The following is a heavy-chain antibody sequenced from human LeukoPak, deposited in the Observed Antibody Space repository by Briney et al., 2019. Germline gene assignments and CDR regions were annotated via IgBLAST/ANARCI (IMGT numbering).Heavy chain of an antibody. Sequence: GGSLRLSCEASGFTFTTYSMTGVRQAPGKGVEWVSIISSGSNAIFSADPLRGRFTISRDDAKNLLYLDMNRLRPDDTAVFSCARGHRAVPRHFAFWGEGTLVTVSS. V-gene: IGHV3-21*01. CDR1: GFTFTTYS. CDR3: ARGHRAVPRHFAF. CDR2: ISSGSNAI. D-gene: IGHD4-17*01. J-gene: IGHJ4*02.